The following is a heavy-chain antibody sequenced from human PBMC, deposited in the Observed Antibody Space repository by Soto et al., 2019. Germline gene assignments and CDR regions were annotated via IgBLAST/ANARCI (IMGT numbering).Heavy chain of an antibody. CDR3: ARLITGIVVVPAAMFSDY. D-gene: IGHD2-2*01. CDR2: ISAYNGNT. Sequence: GAPGEVPSHASRFTFTSHGHSSVRQAPGKRAEWMGWISAYNGNTNYAQKLQGRVTMTTDTSTSTAYMELRSLRSDDTAVYYCARLITGIVVVPAAMFSDYWGQGTLVTVSS. J-gene: IGHJ4*02. V-gene: IGHV1-18*01. CDR1: RFTFTSHG.